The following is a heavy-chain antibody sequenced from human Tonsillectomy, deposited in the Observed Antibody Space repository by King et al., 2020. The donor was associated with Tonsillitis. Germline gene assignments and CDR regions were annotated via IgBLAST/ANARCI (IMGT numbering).Heavy chain of an antibody. D-gene: IGHD3-22*01. J-gene: IGHJ4*02. CDR1: GGSISSSSYY. CDR2: VYYSGST. Sequence: QLQESGPGLVKPSETLSLTCTVSGGSISSSSYYCGWIRQPPGKGLEWIGSVYYSGSTYYNPSLRSRVTISVDMSKNEFSLNLSSVTAADTAVFFCARHPRGGLLLFGKDIQFDYWGQGTLVTVSS. CDR3: ARHPRGGLLLFGKDIQFDY. V-gene: IGHV4-39*01.